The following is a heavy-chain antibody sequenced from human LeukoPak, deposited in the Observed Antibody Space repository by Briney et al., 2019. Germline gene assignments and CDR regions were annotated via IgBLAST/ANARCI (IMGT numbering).Heavy chain of an antibody. V-gene: IGHV3-48*01. J-gene: IGHJ4*02. CDR1: GFTLSSYS. CDR2: ISSSSSTI. D-gene: IGHD2-2*01. CDR3: AKDQWGIVVVPAAFDY. Sequence: GGSLRLSCAASGFTLSSYSMNWVRQAPGKGLEWVSYISSSSSTIYYADSVKGRFTISRDNSKNTLYLQMNSLRAEDTAVYYCAKDQWGIVVVPAAFDYWGQGTLVTVSS.